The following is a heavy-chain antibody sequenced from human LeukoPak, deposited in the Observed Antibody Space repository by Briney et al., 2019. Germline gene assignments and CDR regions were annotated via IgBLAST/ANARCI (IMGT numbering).Heavy chain of an antibody. CDR1: GFTVSSNY. V-gene: IGHV3-53*01. J-gene: IGHJ4*02. D-gene: IGHD5-18*01. CDR3: AGNGYSYGYGIDY. CDR2: IYSGGST. Sequence: GGSLRLSCAASGFTVSSNYMSWVRQAPGKGLEWVSVIYSGGSTYYADSVKGRFTISRDNSKNTLYLQMNSPRAEDTAVYYCAGNGYSYGYGIDYWGQGTLVTVSS.